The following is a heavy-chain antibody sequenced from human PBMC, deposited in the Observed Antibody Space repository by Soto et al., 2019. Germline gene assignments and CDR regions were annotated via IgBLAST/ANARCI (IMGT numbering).Heavy chain of an antibody. Sequence: GGSLRLSCAASGFTISRDAMSWVRQAPGKGLEWVAAISDRGDTTHYADSVKGRFTISRDTSKNTLYLQMNTLRAEDTAVYYCAKDKPGTRSFDYWGRGTLVTVSS. D-gene: IGHD1-1*01. V-gene: IGHV3-23*01. CDR2: ISDRGDTT. CDR3: AKDKPGTRSFDY. CDR1: GFTISRDA. J-gene: IGHJ4*02.